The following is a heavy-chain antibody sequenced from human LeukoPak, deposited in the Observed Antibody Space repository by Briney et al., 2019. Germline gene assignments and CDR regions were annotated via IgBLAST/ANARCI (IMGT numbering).Heavy chain of an antibody. CDR1: GFTFSSYG. D-gene: IGHD4-17*01. V-gene: IGHV3-33*01. CDR3: ARVADYGDYEGWYFDL. Sequence: GGSLRLSCAASGFTFSSYGMHWVRQAPGKRLEWVAVIWYDGSNKYYADSVKGRFTISRDNSKNTLYLQMNSLRAEDTAVYYCARVADYGDYEGWYFDLWGRGTLVTVSS. CDR2: IWYDGSNK. J-gene: IGHJ2*01.